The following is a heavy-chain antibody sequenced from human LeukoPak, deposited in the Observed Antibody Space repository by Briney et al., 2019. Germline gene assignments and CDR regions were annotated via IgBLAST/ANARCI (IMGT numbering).Heavy chain of an antibody. CDR2: INHSGST. CDR3: ARGYGPGY. CDR1: GFTFGDYY. V-gene: IGHV4-34*01. J-gene: IGHJ4*02. D-gene: IGHD4-17*01. Sequence: LRLSCAASGFTFGDYYMGWIRQPPGKGLEWIGEINHSGSTNYNPSLKSRVTISVDTSKNQFSLKLSSVTAADTAVYYCARGYGPGYWGQGTLVTVSA.